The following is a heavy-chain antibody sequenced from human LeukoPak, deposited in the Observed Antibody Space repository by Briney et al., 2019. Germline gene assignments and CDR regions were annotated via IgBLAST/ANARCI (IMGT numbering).Heavy chain of an antibody. CDR1: GFTFSSYG. CDR3: AREGGSYDY. D-gene: IGHD1-26*01. V-gene: IGHV3-33*01. CDR2: IWYDGSNK. Sequence: PGRSLRLSCAASGFTFSSYGMPWVRQAPGKGLEWVAVIWYDGSNKYYADSVKGRFTISRDNSKNTLYLQMNSLRAEDTAVYYCAREGGSYDYWGQGTLVTVSS. J-gene: IGHJ4*02.